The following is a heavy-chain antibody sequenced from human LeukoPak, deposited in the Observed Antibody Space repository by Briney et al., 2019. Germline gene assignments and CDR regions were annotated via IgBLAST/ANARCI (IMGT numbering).Heavy chain of an antibody. V-gene: IGHV3-66*01. D-gene: IGHD4-17*01. J-gene: IGHJ4*02. Sequence: GGSLRLSCAASGFTVSSNYMSWVRQAPGKGLEWVSVIYSGGSTYYADSVKGRFPISRDNSKNTLYLQMNSLRAEDTAVYYCARTKGNYGVPYYFDYWGQGTLVTVSS. CDR3: ARTKGNYGVPYYFDY. CDR1: GFTVSSNY. CDR2: IYSGGST.